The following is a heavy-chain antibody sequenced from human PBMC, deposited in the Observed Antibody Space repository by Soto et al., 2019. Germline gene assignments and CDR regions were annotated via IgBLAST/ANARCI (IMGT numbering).Heavy chain of an antibody. D-gene: IGHD4-17*01. CDR1: GGSFSGYY. Sequence: SETLSLTCAVYGGSFSGYYWSWIRQPPGKGLEWIGEINHSGSTNYNPSLKSRVTISVDTSKNQFSLKLSSVTAADTAVYYCARSPYGDPDYWGQGTLVTVSS. CDR3: ARSPYGDPDY. J-gene: IGHJ4*02. CDR2: INHSGST. V-gene: IGHV4-34*01.